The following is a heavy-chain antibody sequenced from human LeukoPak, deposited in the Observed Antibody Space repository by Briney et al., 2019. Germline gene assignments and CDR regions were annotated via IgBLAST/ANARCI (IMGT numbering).Heavy chain of an antibody. J-gene: IGHJ4*02. CDR2: ISYDGSNK. V-gene: IGHV3-30*03. D-gene: IGHD5-24*01. Sequence: PGRSLRLSCAASGFTFSSYGMHWVRQAPGKGLEWVAVISYDGSNKYYAGSVKGRFTISRDNSKNTLYLQMNSLRAEDTAVYYCASIGDGYTLWYFDYWGQGTLVTVSS. CDR3: ASIGDGYTLWYFDY. CDR1: GFTFSSYG.